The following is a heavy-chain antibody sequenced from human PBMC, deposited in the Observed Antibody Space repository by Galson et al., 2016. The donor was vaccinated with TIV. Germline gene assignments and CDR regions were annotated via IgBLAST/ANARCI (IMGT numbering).Heavy chain of an antibody. J-gene: IGHJ4*02. V-gene: IGHV3-23*01. CDR3: AKGVSSQVHDSGSFDS. CDR2: ISATGGST. D-gene: IGHD3-10*01. Sequence: WVRQAPGKGLEWVSFISATGGSTYYADSVKGRFTNSRHYSKNTVYLQMNSLRPDDTAVYYCAKGVSSQVHDSGSFDSWGQGTLVIVSS.